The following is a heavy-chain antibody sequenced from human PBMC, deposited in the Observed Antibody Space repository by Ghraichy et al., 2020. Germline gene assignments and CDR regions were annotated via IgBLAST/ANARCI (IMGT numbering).Heavy chain of an antibody. CDR2: IIPIFGTA. D-gene: IGHD6-19*01. CDR3: ASSGSVAGRYYYGMDV. Sequence: SVKVSCKASGGTFSSYAISWVRQAPGQGLEWMGGIIPIFGTANYAQKFQGRVTITADESTSTAYMELSSLRSEDMAVYYCASSGSVAGRYYYGMDVWGQGTTVTVSS. J-gene: IGHJ6*02. V-gene: IGHV1-69*13. CDR1: GGTFSSYA.